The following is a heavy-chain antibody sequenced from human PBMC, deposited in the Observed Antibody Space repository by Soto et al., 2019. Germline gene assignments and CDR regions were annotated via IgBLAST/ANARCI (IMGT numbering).Heavy chain of an antibody. CDR1: GFTFSNFE. CDR3: ARDYYYAMDV. CDR2: ISAFGSTT. Sequence: PGGSLRLSCGASGFTFSNFEMTWVRQAPGKGLQWVSYISAFGSTTYYADSVKGRFRISRDNAKNSLYLQMNSLRAEDTAVYYCARDYYYAMDVWGQGTTVTVSS. J-gene: IGHJ6*02. V-gene: IGHV3-48*03.